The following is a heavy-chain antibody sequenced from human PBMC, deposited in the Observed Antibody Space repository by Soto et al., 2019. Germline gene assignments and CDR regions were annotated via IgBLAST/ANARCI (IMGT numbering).Heavy chain of an antibody. Sequence: PSETLSLTCTVSGGSISSRSYYWGWIRQPPGKGLEWIGSIYYSGSTYYNPSLKSRVTISVDTSKNQFSLKLSSVTAADTAVYYCARHFHPAAGPTWFDPWGQGTLVTVSS. CDR3: ARHFHPAAGPTWFDP. CDR1: GGSISSRSYY. CDR2: IYYSGST. J-gene: IGHJ5*02. V-gene: IGHV4-39*01. D-gene: IGHD6-13*01.